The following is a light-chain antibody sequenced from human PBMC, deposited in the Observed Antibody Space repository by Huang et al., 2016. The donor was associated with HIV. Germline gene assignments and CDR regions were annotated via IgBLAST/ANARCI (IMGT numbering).Light chain of an antibody. J-gene: IGKJ1*01. Sequence: DIVLTQTPLSLPVTPGESASIFCRSSQSLLDSNDGNTYVDWYLQKPGQAPPLRIYTVSHRAYGVPDRFSGSGSGTDFTLRISRVEAYDVGTYYCMQRVEYPSTFGQGTKVEIK. V-gene: IGKV2-40*01. CDR3: MQRVEYPST. CDR2: TVS. CDR1: QSLLDSNDGNTY.